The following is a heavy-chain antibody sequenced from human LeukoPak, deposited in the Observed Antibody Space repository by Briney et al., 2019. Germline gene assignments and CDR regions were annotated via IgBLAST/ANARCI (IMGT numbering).Heavy chain of an antibody. CDR2: ISAYNGNT. J-gene: IGHJ4*02. Sequence: ASVKVSCKASGYTFTSYGISWVRQAPGQGLEWMGWISAYNGNTNYAQKLQGRVTMTTDTSTSTAYMELRSLRSDDTAVYYCATTVLGATTLGPDYWGQGTLVTVSS. CDR1: GYTFTSYG. CDR3: ATTVLGATTLGPDY. V-gene: IGHV1-18*01. D-gene: IGHD1-26*01.